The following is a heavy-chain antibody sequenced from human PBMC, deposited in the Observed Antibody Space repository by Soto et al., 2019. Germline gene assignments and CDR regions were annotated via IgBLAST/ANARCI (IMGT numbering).Heavy chain of an antibody. Sequence: QVQVVQSGAEVKKPGASVKVSCKASGYTFTNYAISWVRQAPGQGLEWMGWISAYNGNINYAQRLQGRVTMTTDTSTSTAYMELRSLVSDDTAVYYCAVVAGATSDAFDIWGQGTLVTVSS. CDR3: AVVAGATSDAFDI. V-gene: IGHV1-18*01. CDR1: GYTFTNYA. CDR2: ISAYNGNI. J-gene: IGHJ3*02. D-gene: IGHD1-26*01.